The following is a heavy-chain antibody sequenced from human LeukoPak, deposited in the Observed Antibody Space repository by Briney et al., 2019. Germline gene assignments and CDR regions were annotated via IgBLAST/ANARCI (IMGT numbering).Heavy chain of an antibody. CDR1: GGSISSSSYS. J-gene: IGHJ3*02. CDR2: IYYSGST. V-gene: IGHV4-39*07. CDR3: ARDRDGVGATIAAAFDI. D-gene: IGHD1-26*01. Sequence: PSETLSLTCTVSGGSISSSSYSWGWIRQPPGKGLEWIGSIYYSGSTYYNPSLKSRVTIPVDTSKNQFSLKLSSVTAADTAVYYCARDRDGVGATIAAAFDIWGQGTMVTVSS.